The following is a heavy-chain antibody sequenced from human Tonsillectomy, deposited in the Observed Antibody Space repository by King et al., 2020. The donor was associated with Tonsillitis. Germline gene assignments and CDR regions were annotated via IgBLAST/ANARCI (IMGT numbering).Heavy chain of an antibody. CDR3: ASPRYCGGDCYYGAFDI. V-gene: IGHV5-51*03. Sequence: DEQLVQSGAEVKKPGESLKIFCKGSGYSFTSYWIGWVRQMPGKGLEWMGIIYPGDSDTRYSPSFQGQVTISADRSINTTYLQWSSLKASDTAMYYCASPRYCGGDCYYGAFDIWGQGTMVTVSS. CDR1: GYSFTSYW. J-gene: IGHJ3*02. CDR2: IYPGDSDT. D-gene: IGHD2-21*02.